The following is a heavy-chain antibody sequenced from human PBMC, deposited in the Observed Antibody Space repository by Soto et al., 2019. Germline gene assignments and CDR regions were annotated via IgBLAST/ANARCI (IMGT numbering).Heavy chain of an antibody. J-gene: IGHJ6*03. Sequence: QVQLQLSGPGLMKPSQTLSLTCAISGDSVSSNSAGWNCVRQTPSRGLEWLGRTYYKSKWFNNYAVSVKSRITINPDTSQHQFSLQLDSVTPEDTAVYYCARGSWDDVSGHYYMDVWGKGTTVTVSS. V-gene: IGHV6-1*01. CDR3: ARGSWDDVSGHYYMDV. CDR1: GDSVSSNSAG. CDR2: TYYKSKWFN. D-gene: IGHD5-12*01.